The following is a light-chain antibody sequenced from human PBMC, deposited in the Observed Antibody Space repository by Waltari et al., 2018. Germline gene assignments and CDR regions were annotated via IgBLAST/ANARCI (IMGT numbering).Light chain of an antibody. CDR3: QQYYSYFT. V-gene: IGKV1-5*01. CDR2: DAS. CDR1: QSIGSL. J-gene: IGKJ4*01. Sequence: DIQMTQSPSTLSASVGDRVTITCRASQSIGSLLGWYQQKPGKAPKPLIYDASSLESGVPSRFSGSGSGTEFTLTINSLQPDDFATYSCQQYYSYFTFGGGAKVEIK.